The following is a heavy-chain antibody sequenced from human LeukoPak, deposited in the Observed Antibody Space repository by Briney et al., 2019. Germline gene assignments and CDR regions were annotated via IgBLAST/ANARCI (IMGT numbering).Heavy chain of an antibody. CDR3: AKGPRYSHGPIVAIID. D-gene: IGHD5-18*01. Sequence: PGGSLRLSCAAFGFTFSSYAMNWARQAPGKGLEWVSYISDSGDSTYYAGSVKGRFTISRDNPKNTLYLQMDSLRAEDTAVYYCAKGPRYSHGPIVAIIDWGQGTLVTVSS. V-gene: IGHV3-23*01. CDR1: GFTFSSYA. CDR2: ISDSGDST. J-gene: IGHJ4*02.